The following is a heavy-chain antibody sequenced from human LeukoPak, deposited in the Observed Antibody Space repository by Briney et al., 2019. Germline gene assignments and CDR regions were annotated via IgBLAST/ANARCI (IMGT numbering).Heavy chain of an antibody. CDR2: IIPIFGTA. CDR3: ARDGGYSGYDSEYYFDY. V-gene: IGHV1-69*06. D-gene: IGHD5-12*01. CDR1: GGTFSSYA. Sequence: SVKVSCTASGGTFSSYAISWVRQAPGQGLEWMGGIIPIFGTANYAQKFQGRVTITADKSTSTAYMELSSPRSEDTAVYYCARDGGYSGYDSEYYFDYWGQGTLVTVSS. J-gene: IGHJ4*02.